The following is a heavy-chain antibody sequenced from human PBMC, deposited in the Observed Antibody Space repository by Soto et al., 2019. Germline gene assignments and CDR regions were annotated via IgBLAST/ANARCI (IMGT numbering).Heavy chain of an antibody. CDR1: GGSFSGYY. Sequence: PSETLSLTCAVYGGSFSGYYWSWIRQPPGKGLEWIGEINHSGSTNYNPSLKSRVTISVDTSKNQFSLKLSSVTAADTAVYYCARTRLSAAAGPYYFDYWGQGTLVTVSS. J-gene: IGHJ4*02. CDR3: ARTRLSAAAGPYYFDY. D-gene: IGHD6-13*01. V-gene: IGHV4-34*01. CDR2: INHSGST.